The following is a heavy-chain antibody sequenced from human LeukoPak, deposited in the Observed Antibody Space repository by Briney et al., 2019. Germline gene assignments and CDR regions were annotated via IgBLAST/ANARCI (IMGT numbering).Heavy chain of an antibody. CDR1: GGSISSGGYS. V-gene: IGHV4-30-2*01. Sequence: SETLSLTCAVSGGSISSGGYSWSWIRQPPGKGLEWIGYIYHSGSTYYNPSLKSRVTISVDTSKNQFSLKLSSVTAADTAVYYCARKEQLGHFDYWGQGTLVTVSS. CDR2: IYHSGST. J-gene: IGHJ4*02. D-gene: IGHD6-6*01. CDR3: ARKEQLGHFDY.